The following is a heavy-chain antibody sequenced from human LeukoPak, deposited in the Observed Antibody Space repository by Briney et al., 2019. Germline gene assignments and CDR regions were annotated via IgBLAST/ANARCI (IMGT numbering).Heavy chain of an antibody. D-gene: IGHD3/OR15-3a*01. CDR3: ARLWPAATGSRFDY. J-gene: IGHJ4*02. CDR1: GFTFSSYA. Sequence: PGGSLRLSCAASGFTFSSYAMSWVRQAPGKGLEWVSSIGDTTYYADSVKGRFTISRDNSKNTLYLQMNSLRAEDTAVYYCARLWPAATGSRFDYWGQGTLVTVSS. V-gene: IGHV3-23*01. CDR2: IGDTT.